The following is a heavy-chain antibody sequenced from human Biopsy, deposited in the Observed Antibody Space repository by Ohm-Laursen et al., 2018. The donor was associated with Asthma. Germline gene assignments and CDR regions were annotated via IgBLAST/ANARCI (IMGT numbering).Heavy chain of an antibody. CDR2: IYSGGGT. D-gene: IGHD4-23*01. Sequence: SLRLSCAASGFTVGTNGMSWVRQPPGKGLEWVSVIYSGGGTYYADSVQGRVTISRDNSKNTLSLQMNSLRAEDTAVYYCARAYGGSFFSGAFDIWGQGTMVTVSS. CDR3: ARAYGGSFFSGAFDI. CDR1: GFTVGTNG. J-gene: IGHJ3*02. V-gene: IGHV3-53*01.